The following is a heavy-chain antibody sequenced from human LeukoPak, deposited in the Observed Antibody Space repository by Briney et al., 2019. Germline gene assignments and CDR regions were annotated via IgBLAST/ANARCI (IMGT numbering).Heavy chain of an antibody. D-gene: IGHD2-15*01. V-gene: IGHV4-39*07. CDR1: GGSISSSSYY. Sequence: SETLSLTCTVSGGSISSSSYYWGWIRQPPGKGLEWIGSIYYSGSTYYNPSLKSRVTISVDTSKNQFSLKLSSVTAADTAVYYCARDPGPRGYCSGGSCYSPYGMDVWGQGTTVTVSS. CDR3: ARDPGPRGYCSGGSCYSPYGMDV. CDR2: IYYSGST. J-gene: IGHJ6*02.